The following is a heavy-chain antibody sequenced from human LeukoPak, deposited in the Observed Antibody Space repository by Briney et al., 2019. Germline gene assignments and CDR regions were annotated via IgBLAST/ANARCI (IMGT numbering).Heavy chain of an antibody. J-gene: IGHJ3*02. V-gene: IGHV3-53*01. Sequence: PGGSLRLSCAASGFTVSSNYMSWVRQAPRKGLEWVSVIYRGGSTYYADSVKGRFTISRDNSKNTLYLQMNSLRAEDTAVYYCAAVAAAGPLGSNAFDIWGQGTMVTVS. CDR1: GFTVSSNY. CDR2: IYRGGST. CDR3: AAVAAAGPLGSNAFDI. D-gene: IGHD6-13*01.